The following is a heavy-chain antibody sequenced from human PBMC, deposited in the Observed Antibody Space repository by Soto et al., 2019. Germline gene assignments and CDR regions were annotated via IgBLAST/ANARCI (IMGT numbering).Heavy chain of an antibody. Sequence: QVQLQESGPGLVKPSQTLSLTCTVSGGSISSGGYYWSWIRQHPGKGLEWIGYIYYSGSTYYTPSLKSRVTISVDTSKNQFSLKLSSVTAADTAVYYCARVPGYCSGGSCYSYYYGMDVWGQGTTVTVSS. D-gene: IGHD2-15*01. V-gene: IGHV4-31*03. CDR3: ARVPGYCSGGSCYSYYYGMDV. J-gene: IGHJ6*02. CDR1: GGSISSGGYY. CDR2: IYYSGST.